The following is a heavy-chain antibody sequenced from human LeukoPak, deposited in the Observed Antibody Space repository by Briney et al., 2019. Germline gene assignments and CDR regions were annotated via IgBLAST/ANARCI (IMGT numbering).Heavy chain of an antibody. Sequence: ASVKVSCKASGYTFTSYDINWVRQATGQGLEWMGWMNPNSGNTGYAQKFQGRVTMTRDTSISTAYMELSSLRSEDTAVYYCARGSPYGDLGDYWGQGTLVTVSS. V-gene: IGHV1-8*01. CDR3: ARGSPYGDLGDY. J-gene: IGHJ4*02. D-gene: IGHD4-17*01. CDR1: GYTFTSYD. CDR2: MNPNSGNT.